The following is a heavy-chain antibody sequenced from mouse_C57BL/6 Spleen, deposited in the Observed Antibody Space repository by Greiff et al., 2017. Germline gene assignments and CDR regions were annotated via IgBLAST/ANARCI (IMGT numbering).Heavy chain of an antibody. CDR1: GFTFSSYA. CDR2: ISSGGDYI. Sequence: DVQLVESGEGLVKPGGSLKLSCAASGFTFSSYAMSWVRQTPEKRLEWVAYISSGGDYIYYADTVKGRFTISRDNARNTLYLQMSSLKSEDTAMYYCTRSGGYGSSHRYFDVWGTGTTVTVSS. D-gene: IGHD1-1*01. V-gene: IGHV5-9-1*02. CDR3: TRSGGYGSSHRYFDV. J-gene: IGHJ1*03.